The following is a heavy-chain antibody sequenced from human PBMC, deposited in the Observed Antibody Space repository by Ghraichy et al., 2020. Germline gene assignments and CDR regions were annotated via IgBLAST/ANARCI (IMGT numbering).Heavy chain of an antibody. CDR3: AREMSGLWLDP. Sequence: SETLSLTCTVSGASITSYYWSWIRQPPGKGLEWIGYIYYSGSIHYNPSLKSRVIISIDTSKNQFSLKLTSVTAADTAVYYCAREMSGLWLDPWGQGTLVTVSS. CDR2: IYYSGSI. J-gene: IGHJ5*02. CDR1: GASITSYY. V-gene: IGHV4-59*01.